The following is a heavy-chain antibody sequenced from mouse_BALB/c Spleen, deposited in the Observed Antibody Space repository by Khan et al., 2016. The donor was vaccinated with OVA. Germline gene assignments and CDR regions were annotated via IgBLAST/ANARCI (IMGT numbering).Heavy chain of an antibody. Sequence: EVQLQESGPGLVKPSQSLSLTCTVTGYSITSGYGRNWIRQFPGNKLEWMGYISYSGSTNYNPSLKSRTSITRDTSKNQFFLQLNSVTTEDTATYYCARTARIKYWGQGTTLTVSS. V-gene: IGHV3-2*02. CDR1: GYSITSGYG. D-gene: IGHD1-2*01. CDR2: ISYSGST. J-gene: IGHJ2*01. CDR3: ARTARIKY.